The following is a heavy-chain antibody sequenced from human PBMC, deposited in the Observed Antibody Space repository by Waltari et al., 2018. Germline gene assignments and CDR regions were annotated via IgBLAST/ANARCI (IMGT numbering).Heavy chain of an antibody. V-gene: IGHV3-30*01. CDR1: GFTFRTYA. CDR3: ARELIWFGESAVYNGMDV. D-gene: IGHD3-10*01. CDR2: ISDDGSNK. J-gene: IGHJ6*02. Sequence: QVQLVESGGGVVQPGRSLRLSCAASGFTFRTYAMHWVRQAPGKGLEWVAVISDDGSNKYYAQSVKGRFTISRDNSKNTLHLQMNSLRGEDTAVYYCARELIWFGESAVYNGMDVWGQGTTVTVSS.